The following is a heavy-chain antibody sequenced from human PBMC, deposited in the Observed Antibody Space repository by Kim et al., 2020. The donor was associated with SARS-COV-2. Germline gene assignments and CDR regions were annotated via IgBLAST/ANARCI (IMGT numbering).Heavy chain of an antibody. CDR1: GFTFSSYA. CDR2: ISYDGSNK. Sequence: GGSLRLSCAASGFTFSSYAMHWVRQAPGKGLEWVAVISYDGSNKYYADSVKGRFTISRDNSKNTLYLQMNSLRAEDTAVYYCARDRSTHYFDYWGQGTLLTVSS. D-gene: IGHD2-2*01. J-gene: IGHJ4*02. CDR3: ARDRSTHYFDY. V-gene: IGHV3-30*04.